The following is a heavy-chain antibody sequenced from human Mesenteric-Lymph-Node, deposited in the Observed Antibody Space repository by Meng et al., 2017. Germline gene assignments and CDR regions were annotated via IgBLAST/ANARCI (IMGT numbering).Heavy chain of an antibody. Sequence: QEHRPESVPVRVPPSQTFSLSCTVSGGSISSSSYYWAWIRQPTGEGLEWIGSFVYSGTTYYTSSLKSRVSISVDTSKNQFSLKLSSVTAADTAVYYCARHHHSPTFDYWGQGTLVTVSS. V-gene: IGHV4-39*01. CDR3: ARHHHSPTFDY. D-gene: IGHD1-14*01. CDR1: GGSISSSSYY. CDR2: FVYSGTT. J-gene: IGHJ4*02.